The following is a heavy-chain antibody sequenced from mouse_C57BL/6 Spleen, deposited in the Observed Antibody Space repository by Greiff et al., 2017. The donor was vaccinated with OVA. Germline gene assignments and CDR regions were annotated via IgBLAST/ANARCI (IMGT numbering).Heavy chain of an antibody. J-gene: IGHJ2*01. D-gene: IGHD2-5*01. V-gene: IGHV8-12*01. Sequence: QVQLKESGPGILQSSQTLSLTCSFSGFSLSTSGMGVSWIRQPSGKGLEWLAHIYWDDDKRYNPSLKSRLTISKDTSRNQVFLKITSVDTADTATYYCARSRFYYSNYYFDYWGQGTTLTVSS. CDR2: IYWDDDK. CDR1: GFSLSTSGMG. CDR3: ARSRFYYSNYYFDY.